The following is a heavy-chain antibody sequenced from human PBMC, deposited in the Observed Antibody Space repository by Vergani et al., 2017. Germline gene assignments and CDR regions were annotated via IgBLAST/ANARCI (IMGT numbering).Heavy chain of an antibody. V-gene: IGHV1-46*01. Sequence: QVQLVQSGAEVKKPGASVKVSCKASGYTFTSYYMHWVRQAPGQGLEWMGIINPSGGSTSYAQKFQGRVTMTRDTSTSTVYMELSSLRSEDTAVYYCAREMKGVELDILTANLNSDWYFDLWGRGTLVTVSS. J-gene: IGHJ2*01. CDR3: AREMKGVELDILTANLNSDWYFDL. CDR2: INPSGGST. CDR1: GYTFTSYY. D-gene: IGHD3-9*01.